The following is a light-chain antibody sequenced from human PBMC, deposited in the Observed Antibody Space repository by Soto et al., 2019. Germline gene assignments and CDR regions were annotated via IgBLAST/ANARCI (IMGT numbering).Light chain of an antibody. CDR1: QDVSSN. CDR3: QQYIRWPLT. CDR2: GAS. Sequence: EIVLTQSPGTLSLSPGDRATLSCRASQDVSSNFAWYQQKPGQAPRLLIYGASTRATGTPARFSGSGSGTEFTLTISSLQSEDFAVYCWQQYIRWPLTFGGGTKVDIK. J-gene: IGKJ4*01. V-gene: IGKV3-15*01.